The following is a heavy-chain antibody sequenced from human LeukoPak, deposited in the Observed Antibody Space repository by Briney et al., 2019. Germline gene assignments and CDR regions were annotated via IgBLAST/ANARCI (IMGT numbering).Heavy chain of an antibody. CDR2: VSVEGIGR. Sequence: GRSLRLSCAASGFTFSSYTMYWFRQAPGKGLEWVASVSVEGIGRYFPGSVEGRFTISRDNSKNTVYLQMNNVRIEDTAAYFCATVTKVDFDYWGQGTLVTVSS. D-gene: IGHD4-11*01. CDR3: ATVTKVDFDY. V-gene: IGHV3-30*04. CDR1: GFTFSSYT. J-gene: IGHJ4*02.